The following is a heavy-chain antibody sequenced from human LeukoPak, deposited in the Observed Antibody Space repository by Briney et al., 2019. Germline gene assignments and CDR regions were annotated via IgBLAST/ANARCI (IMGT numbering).Heavy chain of an antibody. V-gene: IGHV4-39*01. CDR1: GGSISSSSYY. Sequence: SETLSLTCTVSGGSISSSSYYWGWIRQPPGKGLEWIGSIYYSGSTYYNPSLKSRVTISVDTSKNQFSLKLSSVTAADTAVYYCARQTGKKYCSGGSCYSGPDYWGQGTLVTVSS. CDR2: IYYSGST. D-gene: IGHD2-15*01. J-gene: IGHJ4*02. CDR3: ARQTGKKYCSGGSCYSGPDY.